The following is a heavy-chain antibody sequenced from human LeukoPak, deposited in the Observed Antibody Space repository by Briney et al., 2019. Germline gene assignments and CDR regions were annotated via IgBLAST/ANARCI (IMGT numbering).Heavy chain of an antibody. CDR1: GGSISSSSYY. CDR3: ARGFDGHFDY. Sequence: SETLSLTCTVSGGSISSSSYYWGWIRQPPGKGLEWIGSIYYSGSTYYNPSLKSRVTMSVDTSKKQFSLKLTSVTAADTAVYYCARGFDGHFDYWGQGTLVTVSS. D-gene: IGHD3-9*01. V-gene: IGHV4-39*07. CDR2: IYYSGST. J-gene: IGHJ4*02.